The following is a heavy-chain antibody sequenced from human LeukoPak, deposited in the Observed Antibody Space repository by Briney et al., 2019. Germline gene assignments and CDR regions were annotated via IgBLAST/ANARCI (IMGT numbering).Heavy chain of an antibody. V-gene: IGHV3-30*18. Sequence: PGGSLTLSCAASGFSFRSYGMHWVRQAPATGMEWVGVVSYDGSKKYYADSVKGLFTISRDNSKNTLYLQMNSLRAEETAVYYCAKDGSYDSVAFDIWGQVTIVTVSS. CDR1: GFSFRSYG. CDR2: VSYDGSKK. J-gene: IGHJ3*02. D-gene: IGHD3-22*01. CDR3: AKDGSYDSVAFDI.